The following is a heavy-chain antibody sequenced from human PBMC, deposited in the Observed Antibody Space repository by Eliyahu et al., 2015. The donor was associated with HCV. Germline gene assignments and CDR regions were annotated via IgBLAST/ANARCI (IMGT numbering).Heavy chain of an antibody. Sequence: EVQLVESGGGLVKPGGSLRLSCAASGFTFSSYSMNWVRQAPGKGLEWVSSISSSSSYIYYADSVKGRFTISRDNAKNSLYLQMNSLRAEDTAVYYCARDGWFGELLLTDYWGQGTLVTVSS. D-gene: IGHD3-10*01. CDR3: ARDGWFGELLLTDY. CDR1: GFTFSSYS. J-gene: IGHJ4*02. V-gene: IGHV3-21*01. CDR2: ISSSSSYI.